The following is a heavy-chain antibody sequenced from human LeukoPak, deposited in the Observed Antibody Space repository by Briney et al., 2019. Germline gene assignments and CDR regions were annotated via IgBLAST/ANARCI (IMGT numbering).Heavy chain of an antibody. D-gene: IGHD3-3*01. CDR2: ISSSSSYI. J-gene: IGHJ4*02. Sequence: PGGSLRLSCAASGFTFSSYSMNWVRQAPGKGLEWVSSISSSSSYIYYADSVKGRFTISRDNAKNSLYLQMNSLRAEDTAVYYCARDLMDDFWSGALDYWGQGTLVTVSS. CDR3: ARDLMDDFWSGALDY. V-gene: IGHV3-21*01. CDR1: GFTFSSYS.